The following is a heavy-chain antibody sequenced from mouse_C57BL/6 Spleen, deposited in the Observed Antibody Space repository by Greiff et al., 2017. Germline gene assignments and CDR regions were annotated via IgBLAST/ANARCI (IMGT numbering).Heavy chain of an antibody. CDR3: ARGGWDY. CDR2: IDPSDSYT. CDR1: GYTFTSYW. D-gene: IGHD2-3*01. V-gene: IGHV1-50*01. J-gene: IGHJ2*01. Sequence: VQLQQSGAELVKPGASVKLSCKASGYTFTSYWMQWVKQRPGQGLEWIGEIDPSDSYTNYNQKFKGKATLTVDTSSSTAYMRLSSLTSEDSAVYYCARGGWDYWGQGTTLTVSS.